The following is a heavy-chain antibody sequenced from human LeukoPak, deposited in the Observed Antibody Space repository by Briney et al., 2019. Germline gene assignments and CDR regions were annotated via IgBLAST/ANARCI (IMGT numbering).Heavy chain of an antibody. D-gene: IGHD2/OR15-2a*01. CDR3: ASVIHGTAWYDP. Sequence: GESLKISCKASGHTFTNYWIGWVRQMPGKGLGWMGFIYFGDFETRYRPSFQGQVIISADKSISAAYLQWSSLKASDTAIYYCASVIHGTAWYDPWGQGTLVTVSS. CDR2: IYFGDFET. J-gene: IGHJ5*02. V-gene: IGHV5-51*01. CDR1: GHTFTNYW.